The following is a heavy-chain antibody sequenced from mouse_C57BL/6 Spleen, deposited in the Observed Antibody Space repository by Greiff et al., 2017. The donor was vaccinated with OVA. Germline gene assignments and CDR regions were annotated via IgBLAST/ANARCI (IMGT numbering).Heavy chain of an antibody. J-gene: IGHJ4*01. CDR1: GYAFSSSW. Sequence: VKLQESGPELVKPGASVKISCKASGYAFSSSWMNWVKQRPGKGLEWIGRIYPGDGDTNYNGKFKGKATLTADKSSSTAYMQLSSLTSEDSAVYFCARGRGYDGYAMDYWGQGTSVTVSS. D-gene: IGHD2-2*01. V-gene: IGHV1-82*01. CDR2: IYPGDGDT. CDR3: ARGRGYDGYAMDY.